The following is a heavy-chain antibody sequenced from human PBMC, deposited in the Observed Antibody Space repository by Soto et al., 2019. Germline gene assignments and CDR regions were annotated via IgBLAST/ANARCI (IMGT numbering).Heavy chain of an antibody. CDR3: AKKRGVAVSNWFDP. J-gene: IGHJ5*02. Sequence: GGSLRLSCAASGFTFSSYAISFCRQSPWKWLEWVSAISGSGGSTYYADSVKGRFTISRDNSKNTLYLQMNSLRAEDTAVYYCAKKRGVAVSNWFDPWGQGTLVTVSS. CDR1: GFTFSSYA. D-gene: IGHD6-19*01. V-gene: IGHV3-23*01. CDR2: ISGSGGST.